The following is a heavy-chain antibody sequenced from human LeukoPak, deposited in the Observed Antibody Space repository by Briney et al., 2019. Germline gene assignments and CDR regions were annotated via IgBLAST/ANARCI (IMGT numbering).Heavy chain of an antibody. J-gene: IGHJ4*02. CDR3: ARRGEYCSSTSCPGNFDY. V-gene: IGHV1-18*01. Sequence: ASVKVSCKASGYTFTSYGISWVRQAPGQGLEWMGWNSAYNGNTNYAQKLQGRVTMTTDTSTSTAYMELRSLRSDDTAVYYCARRGEYCSSTSCPGNFDYWGQGTLVTVSS. CDR1: GYTFTSYG. CDR2: NSAYNGNT. D-gene: IGHD2-2*01.